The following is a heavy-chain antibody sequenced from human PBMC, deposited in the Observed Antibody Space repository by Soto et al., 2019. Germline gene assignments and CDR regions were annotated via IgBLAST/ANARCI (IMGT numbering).Heavy chain of an antibody. V-gene: IGHV1-69*06. D-gene: IGHD3-3*01. CDR2: IIPISGST. CDR1: GGTFTEYS. Sequence: QVQLVQSGAEVKKPGSSVKVSCRAFGGTFTEYSLSWVRQARGQGLEWMGGIIPISGSTNYAQDFQGRVTISADNSTNTAYMELRSLRSDDTAMYYCAAGGGQYDFWSGYYGQVHDYYYALDVWGQGTTVTVSS. CDR3: AAGGGQYDFWSGYYGQVHDYYYALDV. J-gene: IGHJ6*02.